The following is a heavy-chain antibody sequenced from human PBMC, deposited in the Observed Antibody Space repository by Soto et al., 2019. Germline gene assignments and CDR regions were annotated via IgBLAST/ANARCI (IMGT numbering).Heavy chain of an antibody. CDR1: GYTFTSYA. CDR2: INAGNGNT. J-gene: IGHJ4*02. Sequence: QVQLVQSGAEVKKPGASVKVSCKASGYTFTSYAMHWVRQAPGQRLEWMGWINAGNGNTKYSQKFQGRVTITRDTSASTAYMELSSLRSEDTAVYYCARDHGYSGRLDYWGQGTLVTVSS. V-gene: IGHV1-3*01. D-gene: IGHD5-12*01. CDR3: ARDHGYSGRLDY.